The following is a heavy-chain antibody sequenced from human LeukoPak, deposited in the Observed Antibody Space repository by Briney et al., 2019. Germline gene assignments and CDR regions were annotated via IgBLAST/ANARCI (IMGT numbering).Heavy chain of an antibody. J-gene: IGHJ6*02. CDR2: IKSKSDGGTT. V-gene: IGHV3-15*01. Sequence: GGSLRLSCPASGFTFSDYSMSWIRQAPGRGLEWVGRIKSKSDGGTTDYAAPVKGRFTISKDDSKDTLYLQMNSLKLEDTAVYYCTPDRTVKVGRYYYCYGMDVWGQGTTVTVSS. CDR1: GFTFSDYS. D-gene: IGHD4-17*01. CDR3: TPDRTVKVGRYYYCYGMDV.